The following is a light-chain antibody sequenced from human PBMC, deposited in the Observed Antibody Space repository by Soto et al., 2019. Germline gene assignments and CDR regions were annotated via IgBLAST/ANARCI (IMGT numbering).Light chain of an antibody. CDR3: QQHNNSPWT. CDR2: EAS. V-gene: IGKV1-33*01. J-gene: IGKJ1*01. Sequence: DIQMTQSPSSLSASVGDRVTITCQASQDITNYLNWYQQKPGKAPKLLIYEASSLESGVPSRFSGRGSGTEFTLTISSLQPDDFATYYCQQHNNSPWTFGQGTKVDIK. CDR1: QDITNY.